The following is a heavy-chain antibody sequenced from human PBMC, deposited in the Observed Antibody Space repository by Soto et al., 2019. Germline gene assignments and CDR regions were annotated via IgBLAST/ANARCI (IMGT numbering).Heavy chain of an antibody. CDR2: ISYSGST. Sequence: QVQLQESGPGLVKSSETLSLTCTVSGGSISNNYWSWIRQPPGKGLEWIGFISYSGSTNYNPSLQSRATMSVDTSKNQFSLKLTSVTATDTAVYFCARHYCTGGGCYYFGYWGQGTLVTVSS. V-gene: IGHV4-59*08. CDR3: ARHYCTGGGCYYFGY. J-gene: IGHJ4*02. CDR1: GGSISNNY. D-gene: IGHD2-8*02.